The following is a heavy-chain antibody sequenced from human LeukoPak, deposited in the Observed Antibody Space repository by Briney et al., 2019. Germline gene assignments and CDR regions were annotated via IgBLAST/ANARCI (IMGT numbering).Heavy chain of an antibody. V-gene: IGHV4-34*01. CDR3: ARQVVAVAGTGYFDY. Sequence: SETLSLTCAVYGGSFSGYYWSWIRQPPGKGLEWIGEINDSGSTNYNPSLKSRVSISVDTSKNQFSLKLNSVTAADTAMYFCARQVVAVAGTGYFDYWGQGTLVTVSS. CDR1: GGSFSGYY. J-gene: IGHJ4*02. CDR2: INDSGST. D-gene: IGHD6-19*01.